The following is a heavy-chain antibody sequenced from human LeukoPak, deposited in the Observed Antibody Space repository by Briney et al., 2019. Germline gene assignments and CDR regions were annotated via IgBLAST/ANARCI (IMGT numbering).Heavy chain of an antibody. CDR2: IYYSRST. V-gene: IGHV4-59*01. CDR1: GGSISSYY. Sequence: SETLSLTCTVSGGSISSYYWSWIRQPPGKGLEWIGYIYYSRSTNYNPSLKSRVTISVDTSKNQFSLKLSSVTAADTAVYYCARGSLGYSGSYFKQSYYFDYWGQGTLVTVSS. J-gene: IGHJ4*02. D-gene: IGHD1-26*01. CDR3: ARGSLGYSGSYFKQSYYFDY.